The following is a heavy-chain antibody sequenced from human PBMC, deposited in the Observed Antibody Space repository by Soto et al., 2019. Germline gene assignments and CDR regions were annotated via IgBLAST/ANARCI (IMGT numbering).Heavy chain of an antibody. D-gene: IGHD3-3*01. J-gene: IGHJ6*02. CDR2: MNPNSGNT. Sequence: ASVKVSCKASGYTFTSYDINWVRQATGQGLEWMGWMNPNSGNTGYAQKFQGRVTMTRNTSISTAYMELSSLRSEDAAVYYCARAFYYDFWSWTGYYYYGMDVWGQGTTVTVSS. CDR3: ARAFYYDFWSWTGYYYYGMDV. CDR1: GYTFTSYD. V-gene: IGHV1-8*01.